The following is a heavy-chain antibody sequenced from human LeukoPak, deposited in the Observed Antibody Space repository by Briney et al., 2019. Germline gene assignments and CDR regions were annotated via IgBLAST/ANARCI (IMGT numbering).Heavy chain of an antibody. V-gene: IGHV3-23*01. CDR2: ISGSGGST. Sequence: GGSLRLPCAASGFTFSSYAMSWVRQAPGKGLEWVSTISGSGGSTYYADSVKGRFTISRDNSKNTLYLQMNSLRAEDTAVYYCAKSRYDFWSEDSFDIWGQGTMVTVSS. J-gene: IGHJ3*02. CDR1: GFTFSSYA. CDR3: AKSRYDFWSEDSFDI. D-gene: IGHD3-3*01.